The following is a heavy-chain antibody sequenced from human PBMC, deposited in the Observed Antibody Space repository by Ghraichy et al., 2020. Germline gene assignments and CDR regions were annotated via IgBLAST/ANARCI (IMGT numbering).Heavy chain of an antibody. CDR2: IYHSGST. J-gene: IGHJ6*03. CDR3: ASGGEYYYGSGSYYNDYYYYMDV. D-gene: IGHD3-10*01. CDR1: GGSISSGGYS. V-gene: IGHV4-30-2*01. Sequence: SETLSLTCAVSGGSISSGGYSWSWIRQPPGKGLEWIGYIYHSGSTYYNPSLKSRVTISVDRSKNQFSLKLSSVTAADTAVYYCASGGEYYYGSGSYYNDYYYYMDVWGKGTTVTVSS.